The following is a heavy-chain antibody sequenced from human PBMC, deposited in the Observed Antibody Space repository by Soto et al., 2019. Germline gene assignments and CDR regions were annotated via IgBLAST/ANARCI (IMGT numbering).Heavy chain of an antibody. D-gene: IGHD5-18*01. Sequence: QVQLVESGGGVVQPGRSLRLSCAASGFTFSYYGMHWVRQAPGKGLEWVAVIWYDGSNKFYADSVKGRFTISRDNSKNTLFLQMNSLRAEATAVYYCARDRGSYGYYYGMDVWGQGTTVTVSS. J-gene: IGHJ6*02. CDR3: ARDRGSYGYYYGMDV. CDR1: GFTFSYYG. V-gene: IGHV3-33*01. CDR2: IWYDGSNK.